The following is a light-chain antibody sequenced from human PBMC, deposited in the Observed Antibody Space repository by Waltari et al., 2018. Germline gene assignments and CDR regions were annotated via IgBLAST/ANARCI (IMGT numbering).Light chain of an antibody. Sequence: DVQMTQSPSTLSASVGDTVSITCRASQSIMSWLAWYQQKAGKAPKVLISKASTLESGVPSRFSGSESGTEFTLTISNLHPDDFATYYCQQYNTDYTFVQGPYWRSN. CDR1: QSIMSW. CDR3: QQYNTDYT. CDR2: KAS. J-gene: IGKJ2*01. V-gene: IGKV1-5*03.